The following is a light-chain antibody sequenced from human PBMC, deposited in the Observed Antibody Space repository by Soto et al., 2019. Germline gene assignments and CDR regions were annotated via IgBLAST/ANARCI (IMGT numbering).Light chain of an antibody. Sequence: EIVLTQSPATLSLSPGERATLSCRASQSVSSYLAWYQQKPGQAPRLLIYDASNRATGIPARFSGSGSGTDFTLTISSLEPEDFTVYYCHQRSNAEATFGQGTKLEIK. J-gene: IGKJ2*01. V-gene: IGKV3-11*01. CDR2: DAS. CDR3: HQRSNAEAT. CDR1: QSVSSY.